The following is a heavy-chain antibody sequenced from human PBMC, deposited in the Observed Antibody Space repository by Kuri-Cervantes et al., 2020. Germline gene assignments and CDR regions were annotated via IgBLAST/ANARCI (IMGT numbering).Heavy chain of an antibody. CDR3: AGLKTYYYGSGSYAHEYFQH. CDR2: IIPIFGTA. V-gene: IGHV1-69*05. J-gene: IGHJ1*01. D-gene: IGHD3-10*01. Sequence: SVKVSCKVSGYTLTELSMNWVRQAPGQGLEWMGGIIPIFGTANYAQKFQGRVTITTDESTSTAYMELSSLRSEDTAVYYCAGLKTYYYGSGSYAHEYFQHWGQGTLVTVSS. CDR1: GYTLTELS.